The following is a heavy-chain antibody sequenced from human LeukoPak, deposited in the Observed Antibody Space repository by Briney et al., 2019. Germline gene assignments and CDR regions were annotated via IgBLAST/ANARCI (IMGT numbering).Heavy chain of an antibody. V-gene: IGHV3-23*01. CDR3: ANPFSTPRSNYYIDV. J-gene: IGHJ6*03. CDR2: ISGSGGST. CDR1: GFTFSSYA. Sequence: PGGSPRLSSAASGFTFSSYAMSWVRQAPGKGLEWVSAISGSGGSTYYADSVKGRFTISRDNSKSTLYLQMNSLRAEDTAVYYCANPFSTPRSNYYIDVWGKGTTVTVSS. D-gene: IGHD2-2*01.